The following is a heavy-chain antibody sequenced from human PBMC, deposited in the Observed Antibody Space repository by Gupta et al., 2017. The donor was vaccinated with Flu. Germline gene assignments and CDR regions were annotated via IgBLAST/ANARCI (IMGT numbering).Heavy chain of an antibody. CDR3: AKDGPWTASCPYYCYYMDV. Sequence: QMQLVESGGGVVQFGTSLSLSCAASGFHFRSTGLHWVRQAPGKGLEWVADIASDGSHKDYADSVRGRFTISRDNSKNTRSLEMDSLRVEDTAVYYCAKDGPWTASCPYYCYYMDVWGKGTTVTVSS. D-gene: IGHD2-2*01. CDR1: GFHFRSTG. J-gene: IGHJ6*03. V-gene: IGHV3-30*18. CDR2: IASDGSHK.